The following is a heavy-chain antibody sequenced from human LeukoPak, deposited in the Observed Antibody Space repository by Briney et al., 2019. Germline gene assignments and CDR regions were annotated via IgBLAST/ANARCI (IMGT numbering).Heavy chain of an antibody. V-gene: IGHV3-21*01. CDR1: GITFSSYT. CDR2: ISTSSSYT. D-gene: IGHD4-11*01. CDR3: ARDLFPSTTAYFDY. J-gene: IGHJ4*02. Sequence: PGGSLRLSCAASGITFSSYTMNWVRQAPGKGLEWVSFISTSSSYTYYADSVKGRFTISRDNARNSLYLQMNSLRAEDTAVYYCARDLFPSTTAYFDYWGQGTLVTVSS.